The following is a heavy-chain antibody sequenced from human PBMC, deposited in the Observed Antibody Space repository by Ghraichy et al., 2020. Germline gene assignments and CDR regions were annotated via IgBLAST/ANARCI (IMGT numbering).Heavy chain of an antibody. Sequence: GESLNISCAASGFTFSSYGMHWVRQAPGKGLEWVAVIWYDGSNKYYADSVKGRFTISRDNSKNTLYLQMNSLRAEDTAVYYCARESNRQLGAFDIWGQGTMVTVSS. J-gene: IGHJ3*02. CDR1: GFTFSSYG. CDR3: ARESNRQLGAFDI. V-gene: IGHV3-33*08. D-gene: IGHD6-13*01. CDR2: IWYDGSNK.